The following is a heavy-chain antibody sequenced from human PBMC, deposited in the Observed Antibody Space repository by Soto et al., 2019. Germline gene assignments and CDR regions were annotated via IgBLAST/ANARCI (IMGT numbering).Heavy chain of an antibody. J-gene: IGHJ4*02. CDR1: GFTFISYS. CDR2: ISSSSSYI. D-gene: IGHD5-12*01. V-gene: IGHV3-21*01. CDR3: ARDLLWDIVAPSDY. Sequence: GGSLRLSCAASGFTFISYSMNWGLQAPWKGLEWVSSISSSSSYIYYADSVKGRFTISRDNAKNSLYLQMNSLRAEDTAVYYCARDLLWDIVAPSDYWGQGTLVTVSS.